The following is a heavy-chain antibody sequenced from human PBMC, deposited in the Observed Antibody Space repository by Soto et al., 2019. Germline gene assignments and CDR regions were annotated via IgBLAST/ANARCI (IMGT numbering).Heavy chain of an antibody. V-gene: IGHV1-69*01. D-gene: IGHD3-22*01. Sequence: QVQLVQSGAEVQKPGSSVKVSCKASGGTFSSYAISWVRQAPGQGLEWMGGIIPIFGTANYAQKFQGRVTITADESTSTAYMELSSLRSEDTAVYYCARHNDSSGYYYPIGMDVWGQGTTVTVSS. CDR2: IIPIFGTA. CDR1: GGTFSSYA. CDR3: ARHNDSSGYYYPIGMDV. J-gene: IGHJ6*02.